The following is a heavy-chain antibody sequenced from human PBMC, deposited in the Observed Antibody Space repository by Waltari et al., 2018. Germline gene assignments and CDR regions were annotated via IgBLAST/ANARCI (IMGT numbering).Heavy chain of an antibody. CDR2: IIGNNGHT. Sequence: QVQLVQSGAEVKKPGASLKVSCKASGYIFTNYGISWVRQAPGHGLEWMGWIIGNNGHTNFGQKFLGRLTMAKDTSTNTVYMQLSRLTSDDTAVYYCAKDRHQLIEEGFLLALDPWGQGTLVTVSS. CDR1: GYIFTNYG. D-gene: IGHD2-2*01. V-gene: IGHV1-18*04. J-gene: IGHJ5*02. CDR3: AKDRHQLIEEGFLLALDP.